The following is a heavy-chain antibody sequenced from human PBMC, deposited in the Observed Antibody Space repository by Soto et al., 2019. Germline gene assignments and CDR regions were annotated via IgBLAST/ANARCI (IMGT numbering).Heavy chain of an antibody. V-gene: IGHV4-31*03. Sequence: SETLSLTCTVSGGSISSGGYYWSWIRQHPGKGLEWIGYIYYSGSTYYNPSLKSRVTISVDTSKNQFSLKLSSVTAADTAVYYCARVGDLGVGAIRAFDYWGQGTLVTVSS. CDR1: GGSISSGGYY. CDR2: IYYSGST. J-gene: IGHJ4*02. D-gene: IGHD1-26*01. CDR3: ARVGDLGVGAIRAFDY.